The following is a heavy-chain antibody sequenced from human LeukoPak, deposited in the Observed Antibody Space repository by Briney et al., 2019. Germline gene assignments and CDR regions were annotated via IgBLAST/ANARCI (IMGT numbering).Heavy chain of an antibody. D-gene: IGHD3-22*01. J-gene: IGHJ3*02. Sequence: GGSLRLSCAASGFTFSSYAMHWVRQAPGKGLEYVSAISSNGGSTYYANSVKGRFTISRDNSKNTLYLQMGSLRAEDMAVYYCARGDSSGYFGAFDIWGQATMVTVSS. CDR2: ISSNGGST. CDR1: GFTFSSYA. CDR3: ARGDSSGYFGAFDI. V-gene: IGHV3-64*01.